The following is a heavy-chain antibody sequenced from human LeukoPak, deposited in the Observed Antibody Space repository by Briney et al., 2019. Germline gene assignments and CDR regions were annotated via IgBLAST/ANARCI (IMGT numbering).Heavy chain of an antibody. CDR2: MYTGGTT. J-gene: IGHJ5*01. D-gene: IGHD3-16*01. V-gene: IGHV3-53*01. CDR3: AKDEATSGGGLAS. Sequence: GGSLRLSCAASGFTVSGTHMSWVRQAPGKGLEWVSAMYTGGTTYYADSVTGRFTVSRDTSRNTLFLHMNNLGAEGTAVYYCAKDEATSGGGLASWGQGTLVIVSS. CDR1: GFTVSGTH.